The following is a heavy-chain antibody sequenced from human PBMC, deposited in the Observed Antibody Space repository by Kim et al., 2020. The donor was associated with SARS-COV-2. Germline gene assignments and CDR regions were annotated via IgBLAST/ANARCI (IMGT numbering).Heavy chain of an antibody. CDR3: ARDFTMVRGGAFDI. V-gene: IGHV1-18*01. J-gene: IGHJ3*02. D-gene: IGHD3-10*01. Sequence: AQKLQGRVTMTTATSTSTAYMELGSLRSDDTAVYYCARDFTMVRGGAFDIWGQGTMVTVSS.